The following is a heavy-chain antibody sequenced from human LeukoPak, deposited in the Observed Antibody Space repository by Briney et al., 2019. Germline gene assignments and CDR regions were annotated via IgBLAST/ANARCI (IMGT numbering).Heavy chain of an antibody. J-gene: IGHJ4*02. D-gene: IGHD4-17*01. CDR1: GGSISSSSYY. Sequence: SETLSLTCTVSGGSISSSSYYWGWIRQPPGKGLEWIGSIYYSGSTYYNPSLKSRVTISVDTSKNQFSLKLSSVSAADTAVYYCARLGTVYTSYYFDYWGQGNLVTVSS. CDR2: IYYSGST. CDR3: ARLGTVYTSYYFDY. V-gene: IGHV4-39*01.